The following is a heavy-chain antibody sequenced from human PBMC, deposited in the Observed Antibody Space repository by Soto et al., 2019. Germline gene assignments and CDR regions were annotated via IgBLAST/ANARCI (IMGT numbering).Heavy chain of an antibody. V-gene: IGHV3-13*05. CDR3: ARAYTGRLPRRADYYYAMGV. CDR1: GFTFSNFD. D-gene: IGHD2-2*02. CDR2: IGAARDP. J-gene: IGHJ6*02. Sequence: HRGGSLRLSCATSGFTFSNFDMHWVHQVPGKGLEWVSAIGAARDPYYLGSVKGRFTIPRENAKNSVYLQMNDLRAGDSAVYYCARAYTGRLPRRADYYYAMGVWGQGTTVTVSS.